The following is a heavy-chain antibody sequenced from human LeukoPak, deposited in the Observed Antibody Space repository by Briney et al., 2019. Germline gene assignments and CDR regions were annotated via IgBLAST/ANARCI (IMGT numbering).Heavy chain of an antibody. CDR1: GYSFTSYW. CDR3: ARRLGYCSSTSCYGFDP. J-gene: IGHJ5*02. CDR2: IYPGDSDT. D-gene: IGHD2-2*01. Sequence: GESLKISCKGSGYSFTSYWIGWLRQMPGKGLEWMGIIYPGDSDTRYSPSFQGQVTISADKSISTAYLQWSSLKASDTAMYYCARRLGYCSSTSCYGFDPWGQGTLVTVSS. V-gene: IGHV5-51*01.